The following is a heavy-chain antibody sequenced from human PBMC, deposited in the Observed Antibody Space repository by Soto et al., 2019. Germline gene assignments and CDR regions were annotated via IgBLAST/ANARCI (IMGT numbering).Heavy chain of an antibody. V-gene: IGHV4-31*03. Sequence: SETLSLTCNVSGVSISTGGYYWSWIRQHPGLGLEWIGYIYHSGATDHNPSLKSRVTISVDTSKNQFSLRLTSVTAADTAVYYCARVCGGDCHYGMDVWGQGTTVTVSS. J-gene: IGHJ6*02. CDR2: IYHSGAT. CDR3: ARVCGGDCHYGMDV. CDR1: GVSISTGGYY. D-gene: IGHD2-21*02.